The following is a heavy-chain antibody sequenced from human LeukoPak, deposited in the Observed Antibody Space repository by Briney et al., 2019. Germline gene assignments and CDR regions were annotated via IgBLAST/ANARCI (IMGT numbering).Heavy chain of an antibody. D-gene: IGHD6-13*01. Sequence: GSLRLSCAASGFTFSSYGMHWVRQAPGKGLEWVAVIWYDGSNKYYADSVKGRFTISRDNSKNTLYLQMNSLRAEDTAVYYCARDGRIAAAATGYWGQGTLVTVSS. CDR1: GFTFSSYG. CDR2: IWYDGSNK. CDR3: ARDGRIAAAATGY. J-gene: IGHJ4*02. V-gene: IGHV3-33*01.